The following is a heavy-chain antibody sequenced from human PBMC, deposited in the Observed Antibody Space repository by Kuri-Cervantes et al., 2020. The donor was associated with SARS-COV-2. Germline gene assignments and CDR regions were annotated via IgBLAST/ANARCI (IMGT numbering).Heavy chain of an antibody. Sequence: GESLKISCAASGFTFSSYGMHWVRQAPGKGLEWVSVISGLGHSTYYADSVKGRFTISRDNSKNTLYLQMDSLRAEDTAVYYCARMGRWLQLGYYYGMDVWGQGTTVTVSS. CDR3: ARMGRWLQLGYYYGMDV. D-gene: IGHD5-24*01. CDR2: ISGLGHST. J-gene: IGHJ6*02. V-gene: IGHV3-NL1*01. CDR1: GFTFSSYG.